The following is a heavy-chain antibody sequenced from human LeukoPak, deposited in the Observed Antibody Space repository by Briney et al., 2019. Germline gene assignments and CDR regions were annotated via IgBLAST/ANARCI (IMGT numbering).Heavy chain of an antibody. Sequence: SVKVSCKASGGTFSSYAISWVRQAPGQGLEWMGGIIPIFGTANYAQKFQGRVTITADESTSTAYMGLSSLRSEDTAVYYCARERDMTTVRRTHYYYGMDVWGKGTTVTVSS. CDR3: ARERDMTTVRRTHYYYGMDV. CDR1: GGTFSSYA. CDR2: IIPIFGTA. D-gene: IGHD4-17*01. V-gene: IGHV1-69*01. J-gene: IGHJ6*04.